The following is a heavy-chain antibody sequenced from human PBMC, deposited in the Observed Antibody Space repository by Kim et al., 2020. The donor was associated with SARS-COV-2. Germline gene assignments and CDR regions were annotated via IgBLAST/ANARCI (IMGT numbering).Heavy chain of an antibody. D-gene: IGHD1-26*01. CDR1: GYTFSNYA. CDR2: INAGNGDT. V-gene: IGHV1-3*01. CDR3: AREGSGNYNHYGMDV. Sequence: ASVKVSCKASGYTFSNYAMHWVRQAPGQRLEWMGWINAGNGDTKYSQKFQGRVTITRDTSASTAYMELSSLNSEDTAVYYCAREGSGNYNHYGMDVCGQGTTVSVSS. J-gene: IGHJ6*02.